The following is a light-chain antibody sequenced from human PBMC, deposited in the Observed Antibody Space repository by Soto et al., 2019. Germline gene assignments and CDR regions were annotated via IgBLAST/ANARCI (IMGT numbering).Light chain of an antibody. CDR3: QAWDSSTASVV. Sequence: SYELTQPPSVSVSPGQTASITCSGDKLGDKYACWYQQKPGQSPVLVIYQDNKRPSGIPERFSGSNSGNTATLTISGTQAMDEADYYCQAWDSSTASVVFGGGTQLTAL. CDR2: QDN. CDR1: KLGDKY. V-gene: IGLV3-1*01. J-gene: IGLJ2*01.